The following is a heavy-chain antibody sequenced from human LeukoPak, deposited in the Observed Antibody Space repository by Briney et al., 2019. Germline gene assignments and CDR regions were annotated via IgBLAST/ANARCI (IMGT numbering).Heavy chain of an antibody. V-gene: IGHV5-51*01. CDR3: ARQGYIYYYYYGMDV. CDR2: IYPGDSDT. J-gene: IGHJ6*02. D-gene: IGHD6-13*01. Sequence: GESLKISCKGSGYSFTSYWIGWVRQVPGKGLEWMGIIYPGDSDTRYSPSFQGQVTISADKSISTAYLQWSSLKASDTAMYYCARQGYIYYYYYGMDVWGQGTTVTVSS. CDR1: GYSFTSYW.